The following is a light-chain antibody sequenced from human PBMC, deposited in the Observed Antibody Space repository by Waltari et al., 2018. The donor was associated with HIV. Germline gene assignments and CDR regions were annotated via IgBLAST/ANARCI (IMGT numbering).Light chain of an antibody. CDR2: GAS. Sequence: SCRASQSVTSSFLSWYQQKPGQAPRLLIYGASSRATGIPDRFSGGGSGTDFTLTISRLEPEDFAVYYCQQYGSSPLTFGGGTKVDIK. V-gene: IGKV3-20*01. J-gene: IGKJ4*01. CDR1: QSVTSSF. CDR3: QQYGSSPLT.